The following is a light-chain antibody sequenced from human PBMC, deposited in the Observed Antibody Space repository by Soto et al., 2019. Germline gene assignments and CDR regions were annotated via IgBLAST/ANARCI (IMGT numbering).Light chain of an antibody. J-gene: IGKJ1*01. CDR1: QSISSW. V-gene: IGKV1-5*01. Sequence: HSPSSLSASVGDRVTITCRASQSISSWLAWYQQKPGKAPKLLIYDASSLESGVPSRFSGSGSGTEFTLTISSLQPDDFATYYCQQYNSYLWTFGQGTKVDIK. CDR3: QQYNSYLWT. CDR2: DAS.